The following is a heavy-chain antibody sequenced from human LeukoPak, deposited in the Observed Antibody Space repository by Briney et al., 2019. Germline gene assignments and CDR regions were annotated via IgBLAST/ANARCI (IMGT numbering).Heavy chain of an antibody. Sequence: PSQTLSLTCTVSGGSISSGGYYWSWIRQHPGKGLEWIGYIYYSGSTYYNPSLKSRVTISVDTSKNQFSLKLSSVTAADTAVYYCATLSRSIAAAGYWGQGTLVTVSS. CDR2: IYYSGST. D-gene: IGHD6-13*01. CDR1: GGSISSGGYY. V-gene: IGHV4-31*03. J-gene: IGHJ4*02. CDR3: ATLSRSIAAAGY.